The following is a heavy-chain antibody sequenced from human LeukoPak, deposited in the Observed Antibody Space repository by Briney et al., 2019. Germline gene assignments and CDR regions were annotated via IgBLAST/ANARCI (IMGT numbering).Heavy chain of an antibody. V-gene: IGHV3-21*01. J-gene: IGHJ4*02. Sequence: PGGSLRLSCAASGFTFSSYSMNWVRQAPGKGLEWVSSISSSSSYIYYADSVEGRFAISRDNAKNSLYLQMNSLRAEDTAVYYCARDTPTTEIDYWGQGTLVTVSS. CDR3: ARDTPTTEIDY. CDR2: ISSSSSYI. D-gene: IGHD4-17*01. CDR1: GFTFSSYS.